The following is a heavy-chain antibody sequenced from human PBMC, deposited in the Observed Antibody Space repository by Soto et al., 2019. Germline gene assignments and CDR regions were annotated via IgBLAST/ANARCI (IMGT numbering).Heavy chain of an antibody. J-gene: IGHJ4*02. D-gene: IGHD6-6*01. CDR1: GFTFSSYA. V-gene: IGHV3-23*01. CDR2: ISGSGGST. Sequence: GGSLRLSCAASGFTFSSYAMSWVRQAPGKGLEWFSAISGSGGSTYYADSVKGRFTISRDNSKNTLYLQMNSLRAEDTAVYDCAKGDASVEWDPRYSSSIPDYWGQGTLVTVSS. CDR3: AKGDASVEWDPRYSSSIPDY.